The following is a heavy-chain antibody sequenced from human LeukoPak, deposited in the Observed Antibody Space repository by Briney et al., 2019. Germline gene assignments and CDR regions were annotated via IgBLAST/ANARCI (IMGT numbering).Heavy chain of an antibody. CDR2: INHSGST. CDR1: GEPFSGYY. Sequence: PSETLSLTCAVYGEPFSGYYWSWIRQPPGKGLEWIGDINHSGSTNYNPSLKSRVTISVDTSKNQFSLNLNSVAAADTAVYYCARGGGRDFDYWGQGTLVTVSS. J-gene: IGHJ4*02. V-gene: IGHV4-34*01. D-gene: IGHD2-15*01. CDR3: ARGGGRDFDY.